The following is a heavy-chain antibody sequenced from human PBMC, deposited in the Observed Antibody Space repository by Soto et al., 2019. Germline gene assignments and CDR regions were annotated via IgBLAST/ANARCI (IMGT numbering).Heavy chain of an antibody. D-gene: IGHD4-17*01. CDR3: ARGIKYGAYSRWFDP. CDR2: MNPNSGNT. J-gene: IGHJ5*02. Sequence: QVQLVQSGAEVKKPGASVKVSCKASGYTFTSYDINWVRQATGQGLEYLGWMNPNSGNTGYVQKFQGRVTMTRDTPXXTADMELSSLRSEDSAVYFCARGIKYGAYSRWFDPWGQGTLVTVSS. V-gene: IGHV1-8*01. CDR1: GYTFTSYD.